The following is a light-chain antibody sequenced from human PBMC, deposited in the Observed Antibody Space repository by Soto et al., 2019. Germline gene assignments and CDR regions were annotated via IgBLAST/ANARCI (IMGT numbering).Light chain of an antibody. CDR2: DAS. J-gene: IGKJ5*01. CDR3: QQRSNWPQIT. CDR1: QSISSY. V-gene: IGKV3-11*01. Sequence: VLTQVPATLSLSPRLIATLSWSVRQSISSYLAWYQQKPGQAPRLLIYDASSRATGIPARFSGSGSGTDFTLTINSLEPEDFALYYCQQRSNWPQITFGQGTRLEIK.